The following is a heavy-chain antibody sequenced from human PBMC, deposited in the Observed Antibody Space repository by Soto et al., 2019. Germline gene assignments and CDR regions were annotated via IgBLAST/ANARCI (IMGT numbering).Heavy chain of an antibody. CDR2: IYHSGST. CDR3: ARGLRDGYNGLYFQH. Sequence: SETLSLTCAVSGGSISSSNWWSWVRQPPGQGLEWIGEIYHSGSTNYNPSLKSRVTISVDKSKNQCSLKLSSVTAADTAVYYCARGLRDGYNGLYFQHWGQGTLVTVSS. CDR1: GGSISSSNW. D-gene: IGHD5-12*01. V-gene: IGHV4-4*02. J-gene: IGHJ1*01.